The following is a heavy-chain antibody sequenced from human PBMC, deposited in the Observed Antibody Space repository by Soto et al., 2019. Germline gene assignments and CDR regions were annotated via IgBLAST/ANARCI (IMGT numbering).Heavy chain of an antibody. CDR3: ARMVGYYDFWSGYFYFDY. D-gene: IGHD3-3*01. V-gene: IGHV3-74*01. CDR2: INSDGSST. J-gene: IGHJ4*02. Sequence: GGSLRLSCAASGFTFSSYWMHWVRQAPGKGLVWVSRINSDGSSTSYADSVKGRFTISRDNAKNTLYLQMNSLRAEDTAVYYCARMVGYYDFWSGYFYFDYWGQGTLVTVSS. CDR1: GFTFSSYW.